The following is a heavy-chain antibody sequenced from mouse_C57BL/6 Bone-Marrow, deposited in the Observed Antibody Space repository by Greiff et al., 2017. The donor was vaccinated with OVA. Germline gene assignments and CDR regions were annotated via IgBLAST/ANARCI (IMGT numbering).Heavy chain of an antibody. J-gene: IGHJ2*01. CDR3: ARGDGYDLRY. D-gene: IGHD2-2*01. Sequence: QVQLQQSGPELVKPGASVKISCKASGYAFSSSWMNWVKQRPGKGLEWIGRIYPGDGDTNYNGKFKGKATLTADKSSSTAYMQLSSLTSEDSAVYFCARGDGYDLRYWGQGTTLTVSS. CDR1: GYAFSSSW. V-gene: IGHV1-82*01. CDR2: IYPGDGDT.